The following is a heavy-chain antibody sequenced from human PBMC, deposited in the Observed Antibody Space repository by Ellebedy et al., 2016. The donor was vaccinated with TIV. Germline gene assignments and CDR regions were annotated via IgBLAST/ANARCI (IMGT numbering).Heavy chain of an antibody. D-gene: IGHD6-13*01. V-gene: IGHV3-23*01. CDR2: ISGSGGNT. Sequence: GESLKISCAASGLTFSSHAMSWVRQAPGKGLEWVSSISGSGGNTYYADSVKGRFTISRDNSKDTLYLQVNSLRAEDTAVYYCARYPTPTIAAAGPEGKTPTPSGMDVWGQGTTVTVSS. CDR3: ARYPTPTIAAAGPEGKTPTPSGMDV. J-gene: IGHJ6*02. CDR1: GLTFSSHA.